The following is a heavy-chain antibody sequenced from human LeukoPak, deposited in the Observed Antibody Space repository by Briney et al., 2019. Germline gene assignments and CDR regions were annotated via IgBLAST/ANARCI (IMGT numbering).Heavy chain of an antibody. V-gene: IGHV4-34*01. CDR1: GGSFSGYY. CDR3: ARDKSRRSSGFRYYYYYGMDV. J-gene: IGHJ6*02. CDR2: INHSGST. Sequence: SETLSLTCAVYGGSFSGYYWSWIRQPPGKGLEWIGEINHSGSTNYNPSLKSRVTISVDTSKNQFSLKLSSVTAADTAVYYCARDKSRRSSGFRYYYYYGMDVWGQGTTVTVSS. D-gene: IGHD6-19*01.